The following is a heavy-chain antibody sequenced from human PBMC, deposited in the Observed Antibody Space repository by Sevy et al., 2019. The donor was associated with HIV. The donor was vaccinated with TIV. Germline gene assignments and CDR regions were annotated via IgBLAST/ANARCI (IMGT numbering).Heavy chain of an antibody. CDR2: RSYDGSTR. J-gene: IGHJ4*02. CDR1: GFSISPYA. V-gene: IGHV3-30*09. CDR3: AGDAGYSTGWYAGY. D-gene: IGHD6-19*01. Sequence: GGSLRLSCAASGFSISPYAFHWVRQAPGKGLEWVALRSYDGSTRYYADSAKGRFAISKDNSKNTLYLQMNSLRIEDTAIYYCAGDAGYSTGWYAGYWGQGTLVTVSS.